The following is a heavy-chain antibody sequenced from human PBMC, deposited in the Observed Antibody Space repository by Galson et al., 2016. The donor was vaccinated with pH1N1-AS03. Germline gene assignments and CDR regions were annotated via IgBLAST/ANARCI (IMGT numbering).Heavy chain of an antibody. Sequence: SLRLSCAASAFPLRNYALRWVRQAPGKGLEWVSTLGSGGDTHYADSVKGRFTISRDKSKNTMYLQMNSLRAEDTAVYYCAKGGIYNREGLGGSWGQGTLVAVSS. V-gene: IGHV3-23*01. CDR3: AKGGIYNREGLGGS. CDR2: LGSGGDT. D-gene: IGHD2/OR15-2a*01. J-gene: IGHJ5*02. CDR1: AFPLRNYA.